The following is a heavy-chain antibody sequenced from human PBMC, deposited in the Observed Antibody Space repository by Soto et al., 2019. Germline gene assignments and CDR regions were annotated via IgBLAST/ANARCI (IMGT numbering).Heavy chain of an antibody. CDR1: GFTFSSHA. D-gene: IGHD2-15*01. CDR3: AKDLFPDIVVVAGASPDWYFDL. Sequence: EVQLLESGGDLVEPGGSLRLSCAASGFTFSSHAMSWVRQAPGKGLEWVSGISGSGDRTYSADSVKGRFTISRDNSKNTLYLQLNSLRAEGTAVYFCAKDLFPDIVVVAGASPDWYFDLWGRGTLVTVSS. V-gene: IGHV3-23*01. J-gene: IGHJ2*01. CDR2: ISGSGDRT.